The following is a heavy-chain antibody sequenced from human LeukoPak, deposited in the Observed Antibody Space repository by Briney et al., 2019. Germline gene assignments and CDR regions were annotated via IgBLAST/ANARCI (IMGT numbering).Heavy chain of an antibody. CDR1: GGSISSSSYY. CDR3: ARRGYCSSTSCYEYWFDP. Sequence: SETLSLTCTVSGGSISSSSYYWGWIRQPPGKGLEWIGIIYYSGSTYYNPSLKSRLTISVDTSKNQYSLKLSSVTATDTAVYYCARRGYCSSTSCYEYWFDPWGQGTLVTVSS. D-gene: IGHD2-2*01. J-gene: IGHJ5*02. CDR2: IYYSGST. V-gene: IGHV4-39*01.